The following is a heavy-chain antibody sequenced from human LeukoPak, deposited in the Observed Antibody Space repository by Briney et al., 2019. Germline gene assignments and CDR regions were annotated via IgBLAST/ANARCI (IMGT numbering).Heavy chain of an antibody. J-gene: IGHJ5*02. Sequence: PSETLSLTCAVYGGSFSGYYWSWIRQPLGKGLEWIGYIYYSGSTNYNPSLKSRVTISVDTSKNQFSLKLSSVTAADTAVYYCARFRKEKGSGSGGNWFDPWGQGTLVTVSS. CDR3: ARFRKEKGSGSGGNWFDP. CDR1: GGSFSGYY. V-gene: IGHV4-59*01. D-gene: IGHD3-10*01. CDR2: IYYSGST.